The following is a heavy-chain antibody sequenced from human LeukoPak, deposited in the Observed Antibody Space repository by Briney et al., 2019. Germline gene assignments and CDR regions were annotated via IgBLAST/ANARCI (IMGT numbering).Heavy chain of an antibody. CDR3: ARDNCSGGSCYYDY. D-gene: IGHD2-15*01. V-gene: IGHV1-18*04. CDR2: ISTYNGNT. CDR1: GYTFTNYG. J-gene: IGHJ4*02. Sequence: GASVKVSCKASGYTFTNYGISWVRQAPGQGLEWMGWISTYNGNTNYAQKLQGRVTITTDTSTNTAYMELRSLRSDDTAVYYCARDNCSGGSCYYDYWGQGTLVTVSS.